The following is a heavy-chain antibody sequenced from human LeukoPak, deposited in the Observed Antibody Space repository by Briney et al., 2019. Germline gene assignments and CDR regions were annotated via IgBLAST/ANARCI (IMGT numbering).Heavy chain of an antibody. CDR1: GGTFSSYA. CDR2: IIPILGIA. J-gene: IGHJ4*02. CDR3: ARGYMVRGVIIGY. Sequence: SVKVSRKASGGTFSSYAISWVRQAPGQGLEWMGRIIPILGIANYAQKFQGRVTITADKSTSTAYMELSSLRSEDTAVYYCARGYMVRGVIIGYWGQGTLVTVSS. V-gene: IGHV1-69*04. D-gene: IGHD3-10*01.